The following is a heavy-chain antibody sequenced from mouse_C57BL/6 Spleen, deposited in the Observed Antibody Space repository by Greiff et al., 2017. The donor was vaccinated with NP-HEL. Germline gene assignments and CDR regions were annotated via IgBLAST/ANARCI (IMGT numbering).Heavy chain of an antibody. D-gene: IGHD2-3*01. CDR2: ISSGSSTI. V-gene: IGHV5-17*01. Sequence: EVKLVESGGGLVKPGGSLKLSCAASGFTFSDYGMHWVRQAPEKGLEWVAYISSGSSTIYYADTVKGRFTISRDNAKNTLFLQMTSLRSEDTAMYYCARVYDGYYRWFAYWGQGTLVTVSA. J-gene: IGHJ3*01. CDR3: ARVYDGYYRWFAY. CDR1: GFTFSDYG.